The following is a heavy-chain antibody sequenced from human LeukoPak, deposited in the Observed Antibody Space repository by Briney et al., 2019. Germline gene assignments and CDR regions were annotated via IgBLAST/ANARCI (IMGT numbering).Heavy chain of an antibody. CDR1: GFTFSSYA. D-gene: IGHD4-17*01. CDR2: ISSSSSTI. V-gene: IGHV3-48*04. CDR3: ARDRDYGDYLYFDL. J-gene: IGHJ2*01. Sequence: GGSLRLSCAASGFTFSSYAMSWVRQAPGKGLEWVSYISSSSSTIYYADSVKGRFTISRDNAKNSLYLQMNSLRAEDTAVYYCARDRDYGDYLYFDLWGRGTLVTVSS.